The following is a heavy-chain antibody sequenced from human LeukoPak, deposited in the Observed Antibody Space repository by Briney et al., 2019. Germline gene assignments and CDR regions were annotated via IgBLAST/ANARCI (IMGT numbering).Heavy chain of an antibody. CDR3: ARDQSRDGYNFDAFDI. V-gene: IGHV3-11*04. CDR1: GFTFSDFY. J-gene: IGHJ3*02. CDR2: IGGSVNTI. Sequence: GGSLRLSCAASGFTFSDFYMSWIRQAPGKGLEWVSYIGGSVNTIHYADSVKGRFTISRDNAKNSLYLQMNNLRGEDTAVYYCARDQSRDGYNFDAFDIWGQGTKVTVSS. D-gene: IGHD5-24*01.